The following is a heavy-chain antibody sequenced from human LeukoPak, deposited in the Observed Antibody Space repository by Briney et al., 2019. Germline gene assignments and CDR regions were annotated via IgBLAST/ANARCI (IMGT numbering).Heavy chain of an antibody. Sequence: GGSLRLSCAASGFTFSNYAMSWVRQAPGKGLEWVSAISGSGGSTYYADSVKGRFTISRDNSKNTLYLQMNSLRAEDTAVYYCAKMGSRVRGVITYFDYWGQGTLVTVSS. V-gene: IGHV3-23*01. D-gene: IGHD3-10*01. CDR2: ISGSGGST. CDR3: AKMGSRVRGVITYFDY. J-gene: IGHJ4*02. CDR1: GFTFSNYA.